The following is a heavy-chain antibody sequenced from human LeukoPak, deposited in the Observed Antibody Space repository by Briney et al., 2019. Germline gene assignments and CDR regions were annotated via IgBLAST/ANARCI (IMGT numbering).Heavy chain of an antibody. J-gene: IGHJ4*02. V-gene: IGHV4-61*02. CDR2: IYTSGST. CDR1: GGSISCGSYY. Sequence: SETLSLTCTVSGGSISCGSYYWSWIRQPAGKGLEWIGRIYTSGSTNYNPSLKRRVTISVDTSKNQFSLKLSSVTAADTAVYYCARSRVGATFDYWGQGTLVTVSS. D-gene: IGHD1-26*01. CDR3: ARSRVGATFDY.